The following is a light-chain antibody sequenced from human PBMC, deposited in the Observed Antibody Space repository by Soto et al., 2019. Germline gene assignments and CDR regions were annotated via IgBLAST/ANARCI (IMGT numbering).Light chain of an antibody. V-gene: IGKV1-5*03. J-gene: IGKJ4*01. CDR3: QQSDTYPLT. Sequence: DIQLTQSPSTLSASVGDRVTITCRASQSLSDWLAWYQQIPGTAPKLLLYRASSLEDGDPSRFSGSGSGTEVTLTISRLPHDDFATYSCQQSDTYPLTFGGGNKVEIK. CDR1: QSLSDW. CDR2: RAS.